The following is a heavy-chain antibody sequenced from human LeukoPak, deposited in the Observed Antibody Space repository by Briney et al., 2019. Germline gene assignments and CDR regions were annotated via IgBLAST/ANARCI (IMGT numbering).Heavy chain of an antibody. V-gene: IGHV4-61*08. CDR3: ARGYWFDP. CDR1: GGSISSGGYY. J-gene: IGHJ5*02. CDR2: IYYSGST. Sequence: SQTLSLTCSVSGGSISSGGYYWTWIRQPPGKGLEWIGYIYYSGSTNYNPSLKSRVTISVDTSKNQFSLKLSSVTAADTAVYYCARGYWFDPWGQGTLVTVSS.